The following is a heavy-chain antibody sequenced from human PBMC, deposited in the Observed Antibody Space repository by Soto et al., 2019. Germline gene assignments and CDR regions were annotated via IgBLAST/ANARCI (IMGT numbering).Heavy chain of an antibody. J-gene: IGHJ4*02. Sequence: EVQLVQSGAEVKNPGESLRISCTGSGYSFTSYWISWVRQMPGKGLEWMGRIDPSDSYTNSSPSFQGHVTISADKSISTAYLQWSSLKAADTAMYDCARQGWEGGDGDNWGQGTLVTVSS. CDR2: IDPSDSYT. D-gene: IGHD1-26*01. V-gene: IGHV5-10-1*01. CDR1: GYSFTSYW. CDR3: ARQGWEGGDGDN.